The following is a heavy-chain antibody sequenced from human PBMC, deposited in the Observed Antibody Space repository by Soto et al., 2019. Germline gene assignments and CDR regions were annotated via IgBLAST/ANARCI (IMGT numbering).Heavy chain of an antibody. D-gene: IGHD3-10*01. Sequence: QVQLVQSGAEVKKPGASVKVSCKASGYTFTSYGISWVRQAPGQGLEWMGWISAYNGNTNYAQKLQGRVTMTTDTSTSTAYMELRSLRSDDTAVYYCASSSMVRVVSIKEGYWGQGTLVTVSS. V-gene: IGHV1-18*01. CDR2: ISAYNGNT. CDR3: ASSSMVRVVSIKEGY. CDR1: GYTFTSYG. J-gene: IGHJ4*02.